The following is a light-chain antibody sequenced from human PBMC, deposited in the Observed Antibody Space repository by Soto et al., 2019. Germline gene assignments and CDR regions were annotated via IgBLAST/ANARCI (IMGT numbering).Light chain of an antibody. CDR1: QSISSV. V-gene: IGKV3-15*01. CDR2: GSS. Sequence: EIVMTQSPATLSVSPGESATLSCRASQSISSVLAWYQQKPGQPPRLLIYGSSTRATGVPARFTGSGSGSDFTLTISGLQSEDFAVYYCQQCHKSPLTFGQGTRLDI. J-gene: IGKJ2*01. CDR3: QQCHKSPLT.